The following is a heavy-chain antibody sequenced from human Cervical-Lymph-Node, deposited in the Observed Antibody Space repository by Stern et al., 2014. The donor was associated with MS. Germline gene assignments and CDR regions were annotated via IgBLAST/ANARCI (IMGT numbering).Heavy chain of an antibody. D-gene: IGHD3-16*02. CDR2: INSSGGRT. CDR3: ARGGDIWGRYRQYYFDY. CDR1: GFTFSSYA. Sequence: EVQLVESGGGLVQPGGSLRLSCAASGFTFSSYAMTWVRQAPGKGLEWVSSINSSGGRTYNADSGKGRFTISRDNSKNTLFLQMNSLRDEDTAVYYCARGGDIWGRYRQYYFDYWGQGSLVTVSS. J-gene: IGHJ4*02. V-gene: IGHV3-23*04.